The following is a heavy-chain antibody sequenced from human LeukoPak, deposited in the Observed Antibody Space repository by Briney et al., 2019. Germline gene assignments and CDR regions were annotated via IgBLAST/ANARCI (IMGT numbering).Heavy chain of an antibody. CDR1: GFTFSSYA. D-gene: IGHD3-10*01. J-gene: IGHJ5*02. CDR3: ARAVSVLWFGESRESWFDP. Sequence: PGGSLRLSCAASGFTFSSYAMSWVRQAPGKGLEWVSAISGSGGSTYYADSVKGRFTISRDNSKNTLYLQMNSLRAEDTAVYYCARAVSVLWFGESRESWFDPWGQGTLVTVSS. V-gene: IGHV3-23*01. CDR2: ISGSGGST.